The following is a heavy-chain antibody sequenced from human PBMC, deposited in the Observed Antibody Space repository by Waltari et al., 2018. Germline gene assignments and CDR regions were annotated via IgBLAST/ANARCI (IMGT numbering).Heavy chain of an antibody. J-gene: IGHJ4*02. Sequence: QVQLQQWGAGLLKPSETLSLTCAVYGGSFSGYYWSWIRQPPGKGLEWIGEINHSGRPNYNPSLKSRVTISVDTSKNQFSLKLSSVTAADTAVYYCARGLVMELFDYWGQGTLVTVSS. D-gene: IGHD1-26*01. V-gene: IGHV4-34*01. CDR1: GGSFSGYY. CDR3: ARGLVMELFDY. CDR2: INHSGRP.